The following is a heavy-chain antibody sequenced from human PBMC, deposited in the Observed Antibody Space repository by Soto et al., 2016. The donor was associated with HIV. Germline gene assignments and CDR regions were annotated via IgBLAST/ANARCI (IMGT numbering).Heavy chain of an antibody. J-gene: IGHJ4*02. D-gene: IGHD3-10*01. CDR1: GGSVSSINYF. V-gene: IGHV4-61*03. CDR3: ARGLSSNYYGSGSYQYFDY. CDR2: IYYSGNT. Sequence: QVQLQESGPGLVKPSETLSLTCTVSGGSVSSINYFWNWIRQPPGKGLEWIGYIYYSGNTNFNPSLKSRVTISVDTSKNHFSLKLSSVTAADTAVYYCARGLSSNYYGSGSYQYFDYWGQGTLVTVSS.